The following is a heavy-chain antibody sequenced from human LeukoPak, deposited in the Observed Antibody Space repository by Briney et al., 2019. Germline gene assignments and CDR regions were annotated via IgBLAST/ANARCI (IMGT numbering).Heavy chain of an antibody. CDR1: GYTFTSYA. J-gene: IGHJ3*02. CDR3: AKDEKGYYHDTSGYPDAFDI. Sequence: GASVKVSCKASGYTFTSYAMHWVRQAPGQRLEWMGWINAGNGNTKYSQMFQDRVTVTRDTSTSTAYMELSSLRSEDTAVYYCAKDEKGYYHDTSGYPDAFDIWGQGTMVTVSS. CDR2: INAGNGNT. D-gene: IGHD3-22*01. V-gene: IGHV1-3*01.